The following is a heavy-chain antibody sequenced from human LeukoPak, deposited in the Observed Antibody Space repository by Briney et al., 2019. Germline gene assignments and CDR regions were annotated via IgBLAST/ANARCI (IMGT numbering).Heavy chain of an antibody. CDR3: ARRSGEGYFDY. J-gene: IGHJ4*02. CDR2: IYSGGDT. D-gene: IGHD1-26*01. CDR1: GFTVSSNY. V-gene: IGHV3-66*01. Sequence: GGSLRLSRAASGFTVSSNYMTWVRQAPGKGLEWLSVIYSGGDTYCADSVQGRFTISRDNSRNTLYLQMNFLRAEDTAVYYCARRSGEGYFDYWGQGTLVTVSS.